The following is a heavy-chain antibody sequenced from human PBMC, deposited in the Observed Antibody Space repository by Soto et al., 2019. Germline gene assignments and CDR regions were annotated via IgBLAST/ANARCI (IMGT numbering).Heavy chain of an antibody. J-gene: IGHJ4*02. Sequence: QVQLVESGGGVVQPGRSLRLSCAASGFTFSSYGMHWVRQAPGKGLEWVAVIWYDGSNKYYADSVKGRFTISRDNSKNTLYLQMNSLRAEDTAVYYCTRDKYKYVPQREFDYWGQGTLVTVSS. CDR3: TRDKYKYVPQREFDY. D-gene: IGHD1-20*01. CDR1: GFTFSSYG. CDR2: IWYDGSNK. V-gene: IGHV3-33*01.